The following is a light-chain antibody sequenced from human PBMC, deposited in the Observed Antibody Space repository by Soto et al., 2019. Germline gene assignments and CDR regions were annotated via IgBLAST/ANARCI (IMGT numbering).Light chain of an antibody. CDR1: QSIVTW. CDR2: KAS. V-gene: IGKV1-5*03. Sequence: DIQMTQSPSTLSASVGDRFTITCRASQSIVTWLAWYQQKPGKAPNLLIYKASTLQSGVPSRFSGSGSGTEFTLTISSLQPDDFGTYYCQQYLTTWTFGQGTKVDIK. CDR3: QQYLTTWT. J-gene: IGKJ1*01.